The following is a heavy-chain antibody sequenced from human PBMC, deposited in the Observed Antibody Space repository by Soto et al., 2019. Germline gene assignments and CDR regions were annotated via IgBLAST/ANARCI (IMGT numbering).Heavy chain of an antibody. V-gene: IGHV3-23*01. CDR1: GFTFSSYA. J-gene: IGHJ4*02. D-gene: IGHD4-17*01. CDR2: ISGSGGST. Sequence: EVQLLESGGGLVQPGGSLRLSCAASGFTFSSYAMSWVRQAPGKGLEWVSAISGSGGSTYYADSVKGRFTISRDNSKNTLYLPMNSLRAEDTAVYYCAKDLGYGGNSEIDYWGQGTLVTVSS. CDR3: AKDLGYGGNSEIDY.